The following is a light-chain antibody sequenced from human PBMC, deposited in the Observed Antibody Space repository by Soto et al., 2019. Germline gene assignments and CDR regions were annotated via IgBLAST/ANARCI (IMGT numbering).Light chain of an antibody. Sequence: QPVLTQPASVSGSPGQSIAISCTGTSSDIGAYNRVSWYQQYPGKAPKLMIYGVSNRPSGISSRFSGSKSDNTASLTISGLQPEDEADYYCVSYTTTSTYVFGSGTKLTVL. V-gene: IGLV2-14*01. J-gene: IGLJ1*01. CDR1: SSDIGAYNR. CDR2: GVS. CDR3: VSYTTTSTYV.